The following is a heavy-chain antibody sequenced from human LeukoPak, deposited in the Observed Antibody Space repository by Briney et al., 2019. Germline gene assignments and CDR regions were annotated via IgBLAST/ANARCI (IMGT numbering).Heavy chain of an antibody. V-gene: IGHV3-23*01. Sequence: GGSLRLSCAASGFTFSSYAMSWVRQAPGKGLEWVSSIGGSGGSTYYADSVKGRFTISRDNSKSTLYLQMNSLRAEDTAVYYCAKVETAAAATLRGFDYWGQGTLVTVSS. CDR2: IGGSGGST. CDR3: AKVETAAAATLRGFDY. J-gene: IGHJ4*02. CDR1: GFTFSSYA. D-gene: IGHD6-13*01.